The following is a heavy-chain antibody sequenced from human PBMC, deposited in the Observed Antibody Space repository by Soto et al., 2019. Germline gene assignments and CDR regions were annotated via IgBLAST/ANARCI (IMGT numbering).Heavy chain of an antibody. CDR1: GFTFDDDG. Sequence: SLRLSWAASGFTFDDDGMSWARQAPGKGLEWVAGVNWNGGSIGYADSVKGRFTISRDNAKNSLYLQMNSLRAEDTAFYYCVRGASLNFDYWGQGTPVTVSS. CDR3: VRGASLNFDY. J-gene: IGHJ4*02. D-gene: IGHD1-26*01. V-gene: IGHV3-20*04. CDR2: VNWNGGSI.